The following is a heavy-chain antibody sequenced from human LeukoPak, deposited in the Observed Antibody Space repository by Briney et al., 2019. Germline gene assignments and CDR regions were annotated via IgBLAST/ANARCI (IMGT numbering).Heavy chain of an antibody. Sequence: ASVKVSCKASGYTFTSYGISWVRQAPGQGLEWMGWISAYNGNTNYAQKLQDRVTMTTDTSTSTAYMELRSLRSDDTAVYYCARDRSAYCTNGVCWFDPWGQGTLVTVSS. J-gene: IGHJ5*02. D-gene: IGHD2-8*01. V-gene: IGHV1-18*01. CDR1: GYTFTSYG. CDR2: ISAYNGNT. CDR3: ARDRSAYCTNGVCWFDP.